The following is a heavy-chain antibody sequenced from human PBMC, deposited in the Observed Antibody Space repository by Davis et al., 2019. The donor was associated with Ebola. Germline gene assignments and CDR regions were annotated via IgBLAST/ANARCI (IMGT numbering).Heavy chain of an antibody. J-gene: IGHJ6*02. Sequence: ASVKVSCKLSGYTLTELSIHWVRQAPGKGLEWMGGSDPKDGETLYAQKFQGRVTMTADISTDTAYMELSSLRSEDTAGYYCAISDYTFWTGYSNYYGMDVWGQGTTVTVSS. CDR1: GYTLTELS. CDR3: AISDYTFWTGYSNYYGMDV. D-gene: IGHD3/OR15-3a*01. CDR2: SDPKDGET. V-gene: IGHV1-24*01.